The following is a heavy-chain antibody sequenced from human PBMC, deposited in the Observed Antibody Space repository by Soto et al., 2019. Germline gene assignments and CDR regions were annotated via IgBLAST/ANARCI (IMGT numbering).Heavy chain of an antibody. J-gene: IGHJ4*02. CDR1: GGSISSGGYS. Sequence: QLQLQESGSGLVKPSQTLSLTCAVSGGSISSGGYSWSWIRQPPGKGLEWIGYIYHSGSSYFNPSLXXRVTISLGRSKNQFSLTLSSVPAADTAVYSSASGGGWTFDSWGQGTVVTVSS. CDR2: IYHSGSS. V-gene: IGHV4-30-2*01. D-gene: IGHD2-15*01. CDR3: ASGGGWTFDS.